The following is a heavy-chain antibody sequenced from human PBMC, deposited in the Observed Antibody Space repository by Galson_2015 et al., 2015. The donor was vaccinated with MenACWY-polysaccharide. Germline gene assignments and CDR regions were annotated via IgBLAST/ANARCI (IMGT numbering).Heavy chain of an antibody. CDR3: AKDGWYEGGSSTFDV. J-gene: IGHJ3*01. CDR1: GFTFSSYA. CDR2: ISGGGDST. D-gene: IGHD6-19*01. V-gene: IGHV3-23*01. Sequence: SLRLSCAASGFTFSSYAMSWVRQAPGKGLGWVSAISGGGDSTYYADSVKGRFTISRDNSKNTLFLQMSSLRAEDTAVYYCAKDGWYEGGSSTFDVWGQGTMVTVSS.